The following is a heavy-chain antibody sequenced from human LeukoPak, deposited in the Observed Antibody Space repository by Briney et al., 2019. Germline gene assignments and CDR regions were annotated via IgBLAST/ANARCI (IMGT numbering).Heavy chain of an antibody. Sequence: ASVKVSCKASGYTFTSYGISWVRQAPGQGLEWMGWISGYNGKTNYAQKLQGRVTMTTDTSTSTAYMELRSLRSDDTAMYYCARVPIPEVLWFGEEQGVYYYYYMDVWGKGTTVTISS. D-gene: IGHD3-10*01. V-gene: IGHV1-18*01. CDR2: ISGYNGKT. J-gene: IGHJ6*03. CDR3: ARVPIPEVLWFGEEQGVYYYYYMDV. CDR1: GYTFTSYG.